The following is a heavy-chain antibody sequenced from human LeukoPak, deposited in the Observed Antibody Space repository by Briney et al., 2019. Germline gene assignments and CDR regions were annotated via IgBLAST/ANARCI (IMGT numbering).Heavy chain of an antibody. CDR1: GYTFTSYA. CDR2: ITPSGGT. Sequence: ASVTVSCKASGYTFTSYAMHWVRQAPGQGLEWMGWITPSGGTNYPQKFQGRVAITRDTSITTAYMDLSRLTSDDTAVYYCATDRYGDGFAHFDYWGQGALVTVSS. V-gene: IGHV1-2*02. D-gene: IGHD5-24*01. CDR3: ATDRYGDGFAHFDY. J-gene: IGHJ4*02.